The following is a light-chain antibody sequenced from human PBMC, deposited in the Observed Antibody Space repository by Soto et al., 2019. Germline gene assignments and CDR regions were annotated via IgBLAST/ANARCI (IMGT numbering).Light chain of an antibody. CDR1: QGISNY. J-gene: IGKJ1*01. V-gene: IGKV1-17*03. CDR2: AAS. Sequence: DIHMTQAPSPISPSXGDXVTXXXXASQGISNYLAWFQQKPGKVPTRLIYAASSLQSGVPSRFSGSGSGTEFTLTISSLQPEDFATYYCLQHNSYPRTFGQGTKVDI. CDR3: LQHNSYPRT.